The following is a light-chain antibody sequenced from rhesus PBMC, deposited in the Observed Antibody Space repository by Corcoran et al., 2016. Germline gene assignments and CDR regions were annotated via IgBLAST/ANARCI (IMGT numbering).Light chain of an antibody. CDR3: QQHDTFPWT. Sequence: DIQMTQSPSSLSASVGERVTITCRASQGVSNWLAWYQQKPGKPPKLLIYRASNLETGVPSRFSGSGSGTDFTLTISSLQAEDIATYYCQQHDTFPWTFGQGTKVEIK. J-gene: IGKJ1*01. CDR2: RAS. CDR1: QGVSNW. V-gene: IGKV1-69*01.